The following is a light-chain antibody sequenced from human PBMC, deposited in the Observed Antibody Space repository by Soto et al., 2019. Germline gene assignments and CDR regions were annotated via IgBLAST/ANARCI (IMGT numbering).Light chain of an antibody. CDR3: QQSFATLWT. Sequence: DIQMTHSASSLSASFVDRVTITCRASQNINRYLNWYQHKPGQAPKLLIYTASTLQSGVPSRFRGSGSGTQFTLTITSLQPEDFATYYCQQSFATLWTFGQGTKVDI. V-gene: IGKV1-39*01. CDR1: QNINRY. J-gene: IGKJ1*01. CDR2: TAS.